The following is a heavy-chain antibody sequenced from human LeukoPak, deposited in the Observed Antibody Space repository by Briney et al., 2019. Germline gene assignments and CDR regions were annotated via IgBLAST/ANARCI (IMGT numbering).Heavy chain of an antibody. CDR1: GFTFSSYA. CDR2: ISYDGSNK. Sequence: GRSLRLSCAASGFTFSSYAVHWVRQAPGKGLEWVAVISYDGSNKYYADSVKGRFTISRDNSKNTLYLQMNSLRAEDTAVYYCARSLEMATINPFDYWGQGTLVTVSS. D-gene: IGHD5-24*01. CDR3: ARSLEMATINPFDY. V-gene: IGHV3-30*01. J-gene: IGHJ4*02.